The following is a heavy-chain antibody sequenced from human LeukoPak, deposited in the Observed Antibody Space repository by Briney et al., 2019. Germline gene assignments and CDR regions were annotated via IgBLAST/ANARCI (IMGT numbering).Heavy chain of an antibody. D-gene: IGHD3-10*01. CDR2: ISSSSTSI. CDR1: GFTFSSYS. Sequence: GGSLRLSRAASGFTFSSYSMNWVRQAPGKGLEWVSSISSSSTSIYYADSVKGRFTISRDNAKNSLYVQMNSLRAEDTAVYYCARHTGPYYGSGSYGLDVWGQGTTVTVSS. CDR3: ARHTGPYYGSGSYGLDV. J-gene: IGHJ6*02. V-gene: IGHV3-21*01.